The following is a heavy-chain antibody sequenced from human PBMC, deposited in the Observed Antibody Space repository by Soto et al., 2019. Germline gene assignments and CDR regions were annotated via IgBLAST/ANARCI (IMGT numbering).Heavy chain of an antibody. V-gene: IGHV3-21*01. D-gene: IGHD6-19*01. CDR1: GFTFSSYS. Sequence: GGSLRLSCAASGFTFSSYSMNWVRQAPGKGLEWVSSISSSSSYIYYADSVKGRFTISRDNAKNSLYLQMNSLRAEDTAVYYCARDWAGIAVAGTSGYYMDVWGKGTTVTVSS. J-gene: IGHJ6*03. CDR3: ARDWAGIAVAGTSGYYMDV. CDR2: ISSSSSYI.